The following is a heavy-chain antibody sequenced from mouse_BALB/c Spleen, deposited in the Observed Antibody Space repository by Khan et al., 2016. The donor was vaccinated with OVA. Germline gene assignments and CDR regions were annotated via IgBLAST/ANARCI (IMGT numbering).Heavy chain of an antibody. CDR1: GYSFTSYY. CDR3: TRQGNVAWFTY. V-gene: IGHV1S135*01. Sequence: VQLQQSGPELMKPGASVKISCKASGYSFTSYYLHWVMQSHGESLEWIGYVDPFSGGTTYNQKFKGKATLTVDKSSSTAYMHLSNLPSEDSAVDYCTRQGNVAWFTYWGQGTLVTVSA. D-gene: IGHD2-1*01. J-gene: IGHJ3*01. CDR2: VDPFSGGT.